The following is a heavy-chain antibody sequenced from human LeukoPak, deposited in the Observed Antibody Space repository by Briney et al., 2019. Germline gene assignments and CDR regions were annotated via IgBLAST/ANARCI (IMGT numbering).Heavy chain of an antibody. J-gene: IGHJ5*02. Sequence: PGGSLRLSCAASGFTFSSYAMSWVRQAPGKGLEWVSAISGSGGSTYYADSVKGRFTISRANSKNTLYLQMNSLRAEDTAVYYCAKMGRDYYDILPWGQGTLVTVSS. CDR3: AKMGRDYYDILP. CDR2: ISGSGGST. D-gene: IGHD3-9*01. V-gene: IGHV3-23*01. CDR1: GFTFSSYA.